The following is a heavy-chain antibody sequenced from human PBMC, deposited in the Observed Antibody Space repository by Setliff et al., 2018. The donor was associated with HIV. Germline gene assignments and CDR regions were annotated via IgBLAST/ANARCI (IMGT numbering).Heavy chain of an antibody. J-gene: IGHJ3*02. CDR1: GGSVTSYL. CDR3: ARVVPREVAPGGFDI. D-gene: IGHD5-12*01. V-gene: IGHV4-59*02. CDR2: IYYTGIT. Sequence: SETLSLTCSISGGSVTSYLWHWFRQPPGKGLEWIGYIYYTGITDNNPSLEGRVTISVDTSKNQVSLRLKSVTTADTAVYFCARVVPREVAPGGFDIWGQGTMVTVSS.